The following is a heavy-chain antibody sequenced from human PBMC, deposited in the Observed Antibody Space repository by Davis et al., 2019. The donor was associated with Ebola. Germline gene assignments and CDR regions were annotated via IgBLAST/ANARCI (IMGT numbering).Heavy chain of an antibody. CDR3: ARQSSSWFNYFDY. CDR1: GYSFTSYW. CDR2: IYLGDSDT. D-gene: IGHD6-13*01. Sequence: GESLKISCKGSGYSFTSYWIGWVHQMPGKGLEWMGIIYLGDSDTRYSPSFQGQVTISADKSISTAYLQWSSLKASDTAMYYCARQSSSWFNYFDYWGQGTLVTVSS. V-gene: IGHV5-51*07. J-gene: IGHJ4*02.